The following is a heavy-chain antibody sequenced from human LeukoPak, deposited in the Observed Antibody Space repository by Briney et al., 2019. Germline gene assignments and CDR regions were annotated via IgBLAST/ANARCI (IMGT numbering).Heavy chain of an antibody. D-gene: IGHD6-25*01. CDR3: AREGSSGEFDL. CDR2: ISGFNGKT. Sequence: ASVKVSCKPSGYTLSDYGFTWVRQAPGQGLEWMGWISGFNGKTNFPLSVQDTLTLTTDTPTNTTTLDLTVLRPDAHALYYCAREGSSGEFDLWGQGTLLTVSS. V-gene: IGHV1-18*01. CDR1: GYTLSDYG. J-gene: IGHJ5*02.